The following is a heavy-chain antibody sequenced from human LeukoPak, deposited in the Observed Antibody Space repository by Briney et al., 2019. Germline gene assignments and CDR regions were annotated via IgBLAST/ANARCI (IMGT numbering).Heavy chain of an antibody. CDR2: ISAYNGNT. V-gene: IGHV1-18*01. CDR1: GYTFTSYG. D-gene: IGHD2-21*02. Sequence: ASVKVSCKASGYTFTSYGISWVRQAPGQGLEWMGWISAYNGNTNYAQKLQGRVTMTTDTSTSTAYMELRSLRSDDTAVYYCARERVYCGGDCSMFQLYYYYYYMDVWGKGTTVTVSS. J-gene: IGHJ6*03. CDR3: ARERVYCGGDCSMFQLYYYYYYMDV.